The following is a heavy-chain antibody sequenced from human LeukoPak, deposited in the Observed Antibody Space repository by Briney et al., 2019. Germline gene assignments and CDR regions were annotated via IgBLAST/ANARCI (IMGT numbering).Heavy chain of an antibody. D-gene: IGHD3-3*01. CDR1: GFTFSSYS. CDR2: ISKNSGYM. J-gene: IGHJ6*02. V-gene: IGHV3-21*01. Sequence: PGGSLRLSCAASGFTFSSYSMNWVRQAPGKGLEWVSSISKNSGYMYYIDSVKGRFTISRDNAKNSLFLQMNSLRDEDTAVYYCARDLRYGMDVWGQGTTVTVSS. CDR3: ARDLRYGMDV.